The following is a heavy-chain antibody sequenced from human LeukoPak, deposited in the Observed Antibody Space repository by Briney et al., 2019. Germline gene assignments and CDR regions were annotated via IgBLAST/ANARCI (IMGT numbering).Heavy chain of an antibody. J-gene: IGHJ4*02. D-gene: IGHD4-17*01. CDR2: MNPYSGNT. CDR3: ARGRYGDYGFDY. V-gene: IGHV1-8*01. Sequence: SSVKVSCKASRYTFTSYVINWVRQATGQEREWMGWMNPYSGNTGYAQKFQGRVTMTRNTFISTAYMELSSLRAEDTAVYYCARGRYGDYGFDYWGQGTLVTVSS. CDR1: RYTFTSYV.